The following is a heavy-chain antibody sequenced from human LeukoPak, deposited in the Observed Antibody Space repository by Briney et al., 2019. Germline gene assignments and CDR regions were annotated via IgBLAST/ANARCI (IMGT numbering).Heavy chain of an antibody. J-gene: IGHJ3*02. Sequence: GGSLRLSCAASGFTFSSYWMSWVRQAPGKGLEWVADIKQDGSDKYYVDCVKGRFTISRDNAKNSLYLQMNSPRAEDTAVYYCARDHYYYGSGNYYSAAFDIWGQGTMVTVSS. V-gene: IGHV3-7*04. CDR1: GFTFSSYW. CDR2: IKQDGSDK. CDR3: ARDHYYYGSGNYYSAAFDI. D-gene: IGHD3-10*01.